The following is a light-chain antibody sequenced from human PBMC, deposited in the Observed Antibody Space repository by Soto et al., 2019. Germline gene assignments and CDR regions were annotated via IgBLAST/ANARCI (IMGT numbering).Light chain of an antibody. CDR2: WTS. V-gene: IGKV4-1*01. CDR3: QQYYSTPLT. CDR1: QSLLYSSNNKNY. J-gene: IGKJ4*01. Sequence: DIVMTQSPDSLAVSLGDRATINCKSSQSLLYSSNNKNYLAWYQQIPGQPPKLLIYWTSTRESGVPDRFSGSGSGTDFTLTISSLQAEDVAVYYCQQYYSTPLTCGGGNTGDNK.